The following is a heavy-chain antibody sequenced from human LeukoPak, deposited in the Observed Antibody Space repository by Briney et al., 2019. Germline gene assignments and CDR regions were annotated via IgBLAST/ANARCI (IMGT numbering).Heavy chain of an antibody. Sequence: ASVKVSCKASGYTFTSYGISWVRQAPGQGLEWMGMIDPSTGTTAYAQKFQGRVAMTRVTTTSTVYVELNSLRSGDMAIYYCARSFGSWSQFDYWGQGSLVTVSS. CDR2: IDPSTGTT. J-gene: IGHJ4*02. CDR3: ARSFGSWSQFDY. V-gene: IGHV1-18*03. CDR1: GYTFTSYG. D-gene: IGHD6-13*01.